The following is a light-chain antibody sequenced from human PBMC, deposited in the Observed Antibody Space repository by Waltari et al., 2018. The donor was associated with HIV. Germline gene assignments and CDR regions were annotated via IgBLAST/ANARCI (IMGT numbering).Light chain of an antibody. CDR1: SPNLGINS. Sequence: QSVLTQPPSASGTPGQRVTISCSGSSPNLGINSVYWYQQLPGTAPKLLIYRNTQRPSGVPDRFSGSKSGTSASLAISGLRSDDEGDYYCAAWDDSLSGVIFGGGTKLTVL. V-gene: IGLV1-47*01. J-gene: IGLJ2*01. CDR3: AAWDDSLSGVI. CDR2: RNT.